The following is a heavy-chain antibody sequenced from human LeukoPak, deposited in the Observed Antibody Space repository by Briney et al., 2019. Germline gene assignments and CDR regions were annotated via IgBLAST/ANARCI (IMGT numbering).Heavy chain of an antibody. V-gene: IGHV4-4*07. D-gene: IGHD6-13*01. Sequence: SETLSLTCTVSGGSISSYYWSWIRQPAGKGLEWIGRIYTSGSTNYNPSLKSRVTMSVDTSKNQFSLKLSSVTAADTAVYYCASSAAAGTSGWFDPWGQGTLVTVS. J-gene: IGHJ5*02. CDR3: ASSAAAGTSGWFDP. CDR1: GGSISSYY. CDR2: IYTSGST.